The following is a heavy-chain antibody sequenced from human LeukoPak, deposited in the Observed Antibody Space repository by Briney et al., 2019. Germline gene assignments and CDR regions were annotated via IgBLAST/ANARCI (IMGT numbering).Heavy chain of an antibody. CDR3: ARDEPVIRSGGGFDV. D-gene: IGHD2-21*01. CDR1: GFRFSSRNYW. CDR2: IDQKGENS. J-gene: IGHJ6*02. Sequence: GGSLRLSCAASGFRFSSRNYWMTWVRQAPGELLQWVASIDQKGENSYYVDSVMGRFTISKENAKNTPFLQMISLRGEDTAVYYCARDEPVIRSGGGFDVWGQGTTVTVSS. V-gene: IGHV3-7*01.